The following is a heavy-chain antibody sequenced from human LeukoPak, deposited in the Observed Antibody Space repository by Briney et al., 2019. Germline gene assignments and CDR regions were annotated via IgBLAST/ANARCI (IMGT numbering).Heavy chain of an antibody. CDR2: IKQDGSEK. V-gene: IGHV3-7*01. Sequence: GGSLRLSCAASGFTFSSYWMSWVRQAPGKGLEWVANIKQDGSEKHYADSVKGRFTISRDNAKNSLYMQMNSLRAEDTAVYYCARRFGLGFGEYSSVWFDPWGQGTLVTVSS. J-gene: IGHJ5*02. CDR1: GFTFSSYW. D-gene: IGHD3-10*01. CDR3: ARRFGLGFGEYSSVWFDP.